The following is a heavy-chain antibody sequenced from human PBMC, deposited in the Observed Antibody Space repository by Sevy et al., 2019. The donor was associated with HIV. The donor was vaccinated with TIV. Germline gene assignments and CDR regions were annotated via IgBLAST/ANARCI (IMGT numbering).Heavy chain of an antibody. CDR2: IIPIFGTA. V-gene: IGHV1-69*13. CDR1: GGTFSSYA. J-gene: IGHJ1*01. D-gene: IGHD2-2*02. CDR3: ARGGGRRIVVVPAAIGAEYFQH. Sequence: ASVKVSCKASGGTFSSYAISWVRQAPGQGLEWMGGIIPIFGTANYAQKFQGRVTITSDESTSTAYMELSSLRSEDTAVYYCARGGGRRIVVVPAAIGAEYFQHWGQGTLVTVSS.